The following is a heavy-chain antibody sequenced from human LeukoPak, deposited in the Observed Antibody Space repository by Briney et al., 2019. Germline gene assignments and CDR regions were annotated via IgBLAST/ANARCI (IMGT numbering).Heavy chain of an antibody. J-gene: IGHJ4*02. CDR2: ISSSSSYI. CDR3: ASSTQYYYDSSGYFRDLYYFDY. D-gene: IGHD3-22*01. Sequence: PGGSLRLSCAASGFTFSSYSMNWVRQAPGKGLEWVSSISSSSSYIYYADSVKGRFTISRDNAKNSLYLQMNSLRAEDTAVYYCASSTQYYYDSSGYFRDLYYFDYWGQGTLVTVSS. CDR1: GFTFSSYS. V-gene: IGHV3-21*01.